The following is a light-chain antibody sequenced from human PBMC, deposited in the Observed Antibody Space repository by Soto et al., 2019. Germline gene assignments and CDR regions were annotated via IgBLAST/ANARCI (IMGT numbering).Light chain of an antibody. V-gene: IGKV3-20*01. J-gene: IGKJ1*01. CDR1: QSVRSSY. CDR3: QQYGTSPWT. Sequence: EIVLTQSPGTLSLSPGDRATLSCRASQSVRSSYLAWFQQKPGQAPRLLIYNASSRTTGIPDRFSGSGSGTDFTLTISSLEPEDFAVYYCQQYGTSPWTFGQGTKVEIK. CDR2: NAS.